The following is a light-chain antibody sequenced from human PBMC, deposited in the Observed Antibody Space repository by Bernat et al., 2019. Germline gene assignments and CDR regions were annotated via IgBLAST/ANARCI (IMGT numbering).Light chain of an antibody. CDR2: GAS. Sequence: DIVLTQSPGTLSVSPGERATLPCRASQSVNNKLLAWYQQKPDQYPRRLIYGASGRATGIPYMFGGIGSGTDFTLTISRLEPEDFAVYYCQQCGSSPYTFGQGTKLEIK. V-gene: IGKV3-20*01. J-gene: IGKJ2*01. CDR1: QSVNNKL. CDR3: QQCGSSPYT.